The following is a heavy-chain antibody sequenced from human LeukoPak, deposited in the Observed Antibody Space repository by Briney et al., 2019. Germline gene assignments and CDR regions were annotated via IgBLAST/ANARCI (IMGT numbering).Heavy chain of an antibody. J-gene: IGHJ6*03. CDR2: FDPEDGET. CDR1: GYTLTELS. CDR3: ATMDYSGVENYYYYYYMDV. V-gene: IGHV1-24*01. D-gene: IGHD4-11*01. Sequence: ASVNVSCKVSGYTLTELSMHWVRQAPGKGLEWMGGFDPEDGETIYAQKFQGRVTMTEDTSTDTAYMELSSLRSEDTAVYYCATMDYSGVENYYYYYYMDVWGKGTTVTVSS.